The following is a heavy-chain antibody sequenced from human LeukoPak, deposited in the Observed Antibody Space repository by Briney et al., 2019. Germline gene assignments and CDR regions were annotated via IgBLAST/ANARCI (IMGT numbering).Heavy chain of an antibody. V-gene: IGHV1-18*01. CDR2: ISAYNGNT. J-gene: IGHJ4*02. CDR3: VRVSVTRYSGSYIGEFDY. CDR1: GYTFTSYG. Sequence: GASVKVSCKASGYTFTSYGISWVRQAPGQGLEWMGWISAYNGNTNYAQKLQGRVTMTTDTSTSTAYMELRSLRSDDTAVYYCVRVSVTRYSGSYIGEFDYWGQGTLVTVSS. D-gene: IGHD1-26*01.